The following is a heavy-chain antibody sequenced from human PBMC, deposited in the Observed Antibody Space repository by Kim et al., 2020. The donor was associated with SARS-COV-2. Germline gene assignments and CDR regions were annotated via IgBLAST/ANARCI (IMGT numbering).Heavy chain of an antibody. J-gene: IGHJ3*02. CDR1: GFTFSSYA. CDR3: ARDRFTMVRGVRSDAFD. CDR2: ISYDGSNK. V-gene: IGHV3-30*04. D-gene: IGHD3-10*01. Sequence: GGSLRLSCAASGFTFSSYAMHWVRQAPGKGLEWVAVISYDGSNKYYADSVKGRFTISRDNSKNTLYLQMNSLRAEDTAVYYCARDRFTMVRGVRSDAFD.